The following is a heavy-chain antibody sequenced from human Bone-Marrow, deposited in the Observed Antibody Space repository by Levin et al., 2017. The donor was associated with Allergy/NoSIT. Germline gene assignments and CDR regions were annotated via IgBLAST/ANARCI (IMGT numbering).Heavy chain of an antibody. V-gene: IGHV1-69*06. Sequence: EASVKVSCKASGGTFSNYDMSWVRQAPGQGPEWMGAINPLFGTANYAQQFQGRVTITADTSTTTAYMELTSLGYADTAVYYCATRLGRGYFFDFWGQGTLVTVSS. J-gene: IGHJ4*02. CDR1: GGTFSNYD. CDR3: ATRLGRGYFFDF. D-gene: IGHD2-21*01. CDR2: INPLFGTA.